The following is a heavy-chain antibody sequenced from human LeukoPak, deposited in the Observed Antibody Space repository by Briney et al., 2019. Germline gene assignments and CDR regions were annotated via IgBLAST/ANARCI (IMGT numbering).Heavy chain of an antibody. D-gene: IGHD3-10*01. CDR1: GFTFSSYS. CDR2: ISSSSSYI. CDR3: ARDRGTMVRGVISWNY. Sequence: GGSLRLSCAASGFTFSSYSMNWVRQAPGQGLEWVSSISSSSSYIYYADSVKGRFTISRDNAKNSLYLQMNSLRAEDTAVYYCARDRGTMVRGVISWNYWGQGTLVTVSS. V-gene: IGHV3-21*01. J-gene: IGHJ4*02.